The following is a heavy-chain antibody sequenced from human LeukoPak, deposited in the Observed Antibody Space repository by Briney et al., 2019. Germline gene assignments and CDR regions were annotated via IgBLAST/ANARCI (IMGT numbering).Heavy chain of an antibody. J-gene: IGHJ4*02. D-gene: IGHD5-12*01. Sequence: PGGSLRLSCAASGFTFSSYAMSWVRQPPGKGLEWIGEINHSGSTNYNASLKSRVTISVDTSKNQFSLKLSSVTAADTAVYYCARGLRLYSGYDFLRYWGQGTLVTVSS. CDR3: ARGLRLYSGYDFLRY. CDR2: INHSGST. CDR1: GFTFSSYA. V-gene: IGHV4-34*01.